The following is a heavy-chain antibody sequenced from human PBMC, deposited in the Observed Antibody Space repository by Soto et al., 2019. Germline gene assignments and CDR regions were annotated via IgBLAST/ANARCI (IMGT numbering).Heavy chain of an antibody. J-gene: IGHJ6*02. CDR2: IIPIFGTA. V-gene: IGHV1-69*13. Sequence: EASVKVSCKASGGTFSSYAISWVRQAPGQGLEWMGGIIPIFGTANYAQKFQGRVTITADESTSTAYMELSSLRSEDTAVYYCAGGIAAAGYYYYGMDVWGQGTTVTVSS. CDR1: GGTFSSYA. D-gene: IGHD6-13*01. CDR3: AGGIAAAGYYYYGMDV.